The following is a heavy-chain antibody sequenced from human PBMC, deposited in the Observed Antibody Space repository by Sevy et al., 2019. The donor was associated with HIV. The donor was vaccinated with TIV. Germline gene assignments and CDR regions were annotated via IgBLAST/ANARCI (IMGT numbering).Heavy chain of an antibody. CDR1: GFTFSSHW. Sequence: GGALRLSCAASGFTFSSHWMHWVRQAPGKGLVWVSRLNGDGSSASYADFVKGRFTISRNNGKNTVYLQISSLTADDTAVYYCTRGRSGTYGWFDPWGQGTLVTVSS. D-gene: IGHD6-19*01. V-gene: IGHV3-74*01. CDR2: LNGDGSSA. CDR3: TRGRSGTYGWFDP. J-gene: IGHJ5*02.